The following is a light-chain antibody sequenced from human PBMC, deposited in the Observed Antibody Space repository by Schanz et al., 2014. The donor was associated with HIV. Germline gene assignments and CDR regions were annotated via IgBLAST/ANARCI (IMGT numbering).Light chain of an antibody. CDR1: NADVGGYDY. V-gene: IGLV2-14*03. Sequence: QSALTQPASVSGSPGQSVSISCSGSNADVGGYDYVAWYQQYPGKAPRLLIYDVYIRPSGISNRFSGSKSGSTASLTISGLRTEDEADYYCASYTTSHTFVFGTGTKLTVL. CDR3: ASYTTSHTFV. J-gene: IGLJ1*01. CDR2: DVY.